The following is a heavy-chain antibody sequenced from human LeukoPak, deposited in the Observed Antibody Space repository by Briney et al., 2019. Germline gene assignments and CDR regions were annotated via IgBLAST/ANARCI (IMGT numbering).Heavy chain of an antibody. J-gene: IGHJ4*02. D-gene: IGHD5-18*01. V-gene: IGHV4-59*01. CDR2: TYYSGST. CDR1: GGSISSYY. CDR3: ARGGYSYGYLYYFDY. Sequence: SETLSLTCTVSGGSISSYYWSWIRQPPGKGLEWIGYTYYSGSTNYNPSLKSRVTISVDTSKNQFSLKLSSVTAADTAVYYCARGGYSYGYLYYFDYWGQGTLVTVSS.